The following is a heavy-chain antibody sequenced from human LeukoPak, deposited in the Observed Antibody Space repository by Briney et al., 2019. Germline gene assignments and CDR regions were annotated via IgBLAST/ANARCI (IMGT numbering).Heavy chain of an antibody. CDR1: GFSFNIYN. J-gene: IGHJ4*02. CDR2: ISSSSSYI. Sequence: GGSLRLSCAASGFSFNIYNMNWVRQAPGKGLEWVSSISSSSSYIYYADSVKGRFTISRDNAKNSLYLQMNSLRAEDTAVYYCARDGQQRGFDYWGQGTLVTVSS. V-gene: IGHV3-21*01. CDR3: ARDGQQRGFDY. D-gene: IGHD6-13*01.